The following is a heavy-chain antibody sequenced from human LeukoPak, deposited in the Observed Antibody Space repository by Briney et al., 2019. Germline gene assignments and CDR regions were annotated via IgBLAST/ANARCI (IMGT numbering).Heavy chain of an antibody. J-gene: IGHJ4*02. Sequence: GGSLRLSCAASGFTFSSYAMSWARQAPGKGLEWVSVIYSGGSTYYADSVKGRFTISRDNSKNTLYLQMNSLRAEDTAVYYCASLGYSYGNHHFDYWGQGTLVTVSS. V-gene: IGHV3-66*01. CDR2: IYSGGST. CDR1: GFTFSSYA. D-gene: IGHD5-18*01. CDR3: ASLGYSYGNHHFDY.